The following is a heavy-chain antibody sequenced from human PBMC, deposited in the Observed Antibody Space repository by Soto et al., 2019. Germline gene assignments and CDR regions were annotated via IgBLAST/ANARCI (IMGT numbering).Heavy chain of an antibody. Sequence: SGPTLVNPTQTLTLTCTFSGFSLSTSGVGVGWIRQPPGKALEWLALIYWDDDKRYSPSLKSRLTITKDTSKNQVVLTMTNMDPVDTATYCCARRGYSGYASAIRFDPWGQGTLVTVSS. CDR3: ARRGYSGYASAIRFDP. D-gene: IGHD5-12*01. V-gene: IGHV2-5*02. J-gene: IGHJ5*02. CDR2: IYWDDDK. CDR1: GFSLSTSGVG.